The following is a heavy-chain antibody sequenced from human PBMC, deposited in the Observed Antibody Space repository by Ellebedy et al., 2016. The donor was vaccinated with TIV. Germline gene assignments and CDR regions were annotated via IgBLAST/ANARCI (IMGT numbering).Heavy chain of an antibody. J-gene: IGHJ4*02. V-gene: IGHV1-18*04. CDR1: GYTFTTYG. D-gene: IGHD2-21*02. CDR3: ARDGGVTVMVTSDY. CDR2: ISPQNGNT. Sequence: AASVKVSCKASGYTFTTYGISWVRQAPGQGLEWMGWISPQNGNTHYAQKFQGRVTMTTDTSTSTAYMELRSLRSDDTAVYYCARDGGVTVMVTSDYWGQGSLVTVSS.